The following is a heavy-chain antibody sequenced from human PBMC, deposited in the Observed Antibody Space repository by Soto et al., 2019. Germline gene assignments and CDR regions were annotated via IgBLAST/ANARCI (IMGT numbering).Heavy chain of an antibody. D-gene: IGHD6-19*01. CDR2: IYYSGST. Sequence: KASETLSLTCTVSGGSISSYYWSWIRQPPGKGLEWIGYIYYSGSTNYNPSLKSRVTISVDTSKNQFSLKLSSVTAADTAVYYCARAGHDLAVQWGIDYWGQGTLVTVSS. CDR3: ARAGHDLAVQWGIDY. V-gene: IGHV4-59*01. CDR1: GGSISSYY. J-gene: IGHJ4*02.